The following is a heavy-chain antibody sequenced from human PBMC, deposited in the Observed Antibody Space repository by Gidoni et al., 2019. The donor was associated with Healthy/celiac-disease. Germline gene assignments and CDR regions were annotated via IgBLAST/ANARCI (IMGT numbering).Heavy chain of an antibody. CDR1: GGSISSYY. CDR3: ARDIWGTYEWFDP. CDR2: IYYSGST. J-gene: IGHJ5*02. V-gene: IGHV4-59*12. Sequence: QVQLQESGPGLVKPSETLSLTCTVSGGSISSYYWSWIRQPPGKGLEWIGYIYYSGSTNYNPSLKSRVTISVDTSKNQFSLKLSSVTAADTAVYYCARDIWGTYEWFDPWGQGTLVTVSS. D-gene: IGHD3-16*01.